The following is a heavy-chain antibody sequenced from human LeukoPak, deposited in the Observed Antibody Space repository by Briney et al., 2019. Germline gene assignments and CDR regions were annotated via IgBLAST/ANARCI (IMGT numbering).Heavy chain of an antibody. J-gene: IGHJ4*02. CDR3: ARGVEMATISFDY. D-gene: IGHD5-24*01. CDR2: IYHSGST. CDR1: GGSISSGGYY. Sequence: SETLSLTCTVSGGSISSGGYYWSWIRQPPGKGLESIGYIYHSGSTYYNPSLKSRVTISVDRSKNQFSLKLSSVTAADTAVYYCARGVEMATISFDYWGQGTLVTVSS. V-gene: IGHV4-30-2*01.